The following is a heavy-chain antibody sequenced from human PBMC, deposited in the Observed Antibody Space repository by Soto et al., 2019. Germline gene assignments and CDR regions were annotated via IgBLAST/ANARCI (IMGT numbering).Heavy chain of an antibody. CDR2: IVVGSGHT. V-gene: IGHV1-58*01. Sequence: QMQLVQSGPEVKKPGTSVKVSCKASGFTFTPSGVQWVRQARGQRLEWIGWIVVGSGHTDYAQQFQERVSSTWDKTTNTAYMELSSLRSEDTAVYYCVTDGIFVPKYIWGSSFTDYWGQGTLVTVSS. D-gene: IGHD3-16*01. J-gene: IGHJ4*02. CDR1: GFTFTPSG. CDR3: VTDGIFVPKYIWGSSFTDY.